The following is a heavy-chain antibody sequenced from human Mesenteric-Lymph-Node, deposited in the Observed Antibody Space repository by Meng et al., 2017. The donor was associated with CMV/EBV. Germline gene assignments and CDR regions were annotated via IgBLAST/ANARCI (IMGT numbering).Heavy chain of an antibody. CDR2: IHDSGST. D-gene: IGHD6-6*01. J-gene: IGHJ5*02. CDR1: GGSISSSY. Sequence: GPLRLSCTVSGGSISSSYWGWLRQPPGKGLEWIAYIHDSGSTNYNPTLKSRVAISADTSKNEFSLQLSSVTAADTAMYFCARRVEGYSSSSVNNWFDPWGQGILVTVSS. CDR3: ARRVEGYSSSSVNNWFDP. V-gene: IGHV4-59*01.